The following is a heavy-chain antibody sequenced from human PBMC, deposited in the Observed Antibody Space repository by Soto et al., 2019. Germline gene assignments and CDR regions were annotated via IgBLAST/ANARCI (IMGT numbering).Heavy chain of an antibody. Sequence: SETLSLTCTVSGGSISSYYWSWIRQPPGKGLEWIGYIYYSGSTNYNPSLKSRVTISVDTSKNQFSLKLSSVTAADTAVYCCARDGDYYDSSGYYWRYFDYWGQGTLVTVSS. V-gene: IGHV4-59*01. CDR1: GGSISSYY. CDR2: IYYSGST. CDR3: ARDGDYYDSSGYYWRYFDY. D-gene: IGHD3-22*01. J-gene: IGHJ4*02.